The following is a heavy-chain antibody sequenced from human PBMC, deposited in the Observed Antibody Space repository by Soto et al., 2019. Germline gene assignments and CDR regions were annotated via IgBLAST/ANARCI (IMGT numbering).Heavy chain of an antibody. CDR3: ARGGALGTFGLDV. J-gene: IGHJ6*02. CDR2: IHHTGDN. Sequence: PSETLSLTCAVSGGSMKNNDWWSWVRQSPGQGLEWIGEIHHTGDNKYNPSLRSRVTMSVDTSKKHVSLQLNSVTGADTAVYYCARGGALGTFGLDVWGQGTTVTVSS. CDR1: GGSMKNNDW. V-gene: IGHV4-4*02.